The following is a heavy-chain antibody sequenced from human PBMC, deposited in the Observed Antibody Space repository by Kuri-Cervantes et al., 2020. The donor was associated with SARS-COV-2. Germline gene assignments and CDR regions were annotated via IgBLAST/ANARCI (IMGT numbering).Heavy chain of an antibody. CDR2: IYYSGST. V-gene: IGHV4-39*01. CDR3: AGVPANWWKGAFDI. Sequence: GSLRLSCTVSGGSISSSSYYWGWIRQPPGKGLGWIGSIYYSGSTYYNPSLKSRVTISVGTSKNQFSLKLSSVTAADTAVYYCAGVPANWWKGAFDIWGQGTMVTVSS. CDR1: GGSISSSSYY. D-gene: IGHD2-8*02. J-gene: IGHJ3*02.